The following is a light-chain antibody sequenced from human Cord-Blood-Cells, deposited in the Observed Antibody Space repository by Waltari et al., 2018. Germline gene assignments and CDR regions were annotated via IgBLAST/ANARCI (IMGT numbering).Light chain of an antibody. CDR3: SSYTSSSTV. V-gene: IGLV2-14*01. CDR1: SSDVGGYNY. J-gene: IGLJ2*01. CDR2: DVS. Sequence: QSALTQPASVSGSPGQSITISCTGTSSDVGGYNYVSWYHQHPSKAPKLMIYDVSSRPSGVFNRFSGSKSGNTASRTISGLQAEDEADYYCSSYTSSSTVFGGGTKLTVL.